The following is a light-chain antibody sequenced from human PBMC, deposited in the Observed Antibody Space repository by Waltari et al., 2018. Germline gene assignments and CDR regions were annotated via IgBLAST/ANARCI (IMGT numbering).Light chain of an antibody. CDR2: YVS. J-gene: IGLJ2*01. V-gene: IGLV2-14*03. CDR1: SGDIGDYDF. Sequence: QSALTQPASVSGSPGQSITVSCTGTSGDIGDYDFVSWYQQHPGRAPKLVIYYVSYRPSGVSNRFSGSKSANPASLTISGLQAEDEADYYCSSYTRSSTLVLFGGGTKLTVL. CDR3: SSYTRSSTLVL.